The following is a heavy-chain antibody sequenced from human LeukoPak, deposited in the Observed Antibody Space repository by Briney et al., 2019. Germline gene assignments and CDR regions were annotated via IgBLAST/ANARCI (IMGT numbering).Heavy chain of an antibody. V-gene: IGHV4-34*01. D-gene: IGHD6-13*01. CDR1: GGSFSGYY. J-gene: IGHJ5*02. CDR2: INHSGST. Sequence: PSETLSLTCAVYGGSFSGYYWSWIRQPPGKGLEWIGEINHSGSTNYNPSLKSRVTISVDTSKNQFSLKLSSVTAADTAVYYCAPREEGYSSSWFEPTWFDPWGQGTLVTVSS. CDR3: APREEGYSSSWFEPTWFDP.